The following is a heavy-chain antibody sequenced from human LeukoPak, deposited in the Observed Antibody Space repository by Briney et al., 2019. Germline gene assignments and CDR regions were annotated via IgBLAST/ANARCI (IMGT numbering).Heavy chain of an antibody. Sequence: GGSLRLSCAASGFTFSNEMNWVRQAPGKGLEWVSYISSSGSTIYYADSVKGRFTISRDNAKNSLYLQMNSLRAEDTAVYYCARGTYYDILTGYRRSILGLDYWGQGTLVTVSS. J-gene: IGHJ4*02. CDR1: GFTFSNE. CDR2: ISSSGSTI. CDR3: ARGTYYDILTGYRRSILGLDY. D-gene: IGHD3-9*01. V-gene: IGHV3-48*03.